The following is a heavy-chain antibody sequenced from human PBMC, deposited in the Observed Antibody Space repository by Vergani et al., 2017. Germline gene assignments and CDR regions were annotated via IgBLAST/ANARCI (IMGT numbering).Heavy chain of an antibody. V-gene: IGHV3-21*02. J-gene: IGHJ4*02. CDR2: ISGSSSYV. CDR3: ARGLWDCTHIRCSPPSY. Sequence: EVQLVESGGGLVKLGGSLRLPCAASGFSFSSYSMNWVRQAPGKGLEWVASISGSSSYVFYRDSVEGRFTITRDNAKKSVYLQMNSLRAEDTAMYFCARGLWDCTHIRCSPPSYWGQGTQVTVSS. D-gene: IGHD2-8*01. CDR1: GFSFSSYS.